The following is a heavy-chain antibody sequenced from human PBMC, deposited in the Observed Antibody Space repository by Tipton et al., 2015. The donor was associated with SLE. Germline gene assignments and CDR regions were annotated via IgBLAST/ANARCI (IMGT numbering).Heavy chain of an antibody. CDR3: ARERYDVLTGPTSMDV. V-gene: IGHV3-74*01. CDR1: GFTFRNYW. J-gene: IGHJ6*03. D-gene: IGHD3-9*01. CDR2: INGDGSDT. Sequence: GSLRLSCAASGFTFRNYWMYWVRQAPGEGLVYMSRINGDGSDTRYADSVKGRFTISRDNAKNTLDLQMNSLRADDTAVYYCARERYDVLTGPTSMDVWGKGTTVTVSS.